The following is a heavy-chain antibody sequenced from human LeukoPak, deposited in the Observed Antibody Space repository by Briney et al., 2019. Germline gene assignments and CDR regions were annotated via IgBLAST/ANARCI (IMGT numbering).Heavy chain of an antibody. CDR2: IYYSGST. CDR1: GGSISSGGYY. Sequence: PSGTLSLTCTVSGGSISSGGYYWSWIRQHPGKGLEWIGYIYYSGSTYYNPSLKSRVTISVDTSKNQFSLKLSSVTAADTAVYYCARYDYGGGCDAFDIWGQGTMVTVSS. CDR3: ARYDYGGGCDAFDI. J-gene: IGHJ3*02. V-gene: IGHV4-31*03. D-gene: IGHD4-23*01.